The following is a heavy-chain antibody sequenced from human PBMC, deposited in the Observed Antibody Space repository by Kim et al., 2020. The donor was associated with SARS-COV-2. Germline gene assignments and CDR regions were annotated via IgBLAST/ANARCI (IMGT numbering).Heavy chain of an antibody. V-gene: IGHV3-9*01. D-gene: IGHD6-25*01. CDR1: GFSFDDSA. CDR3: AKARLTDSNWFDP. Sequence: GGSLRLSCAASGFSFDDSAMHWVRQAPGKGLEWVSGINYNSGRIGYADSVKGRFTISRDNAKNSLYLQMNSLRYEDTALYFCAKARLTDSNWFDPWGQGTLVTVSS. CDR2: INYNSGRI. J-gene: IGHJ5*02.